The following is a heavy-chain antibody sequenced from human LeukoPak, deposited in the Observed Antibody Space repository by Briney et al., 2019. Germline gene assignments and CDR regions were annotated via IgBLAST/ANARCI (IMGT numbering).Heavy chain of an antibody. CDR3: AKVRIAVAAIPADAFDI. D-gene: IGHD6-19*01. Sequence: GGSLRLSCAASGFTFSSYAMSWVRQAPGKGLEWVSAISGSGGNTYYADSVKGRFTISRDNSKNTLYLQMNSLRAEDTAVYYCAKVRIAVAAIPADAFDIWGQGTMVTVSS. CDR1: GFTFSSYA. CDR2: ISGSGGNT. J-gene: IGHJ3*02. V-gene: IGHV3-23*01.